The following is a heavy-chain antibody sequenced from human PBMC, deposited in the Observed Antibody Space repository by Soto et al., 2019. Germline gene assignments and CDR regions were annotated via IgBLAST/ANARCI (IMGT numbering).Heavy chain of an antibody. D-gene: IGHD5-18*01. CDR2: IWYDGSNK. CDR3: AGDLVAMATDWFDP. Sequence: PGGSLRLSCAASGFTFSSYGMHWVRQAPGKGLEWVAVIWYDGSNKYYADSVKGRFTISRDNSKNTLYLQMNSLRAEDTAVYYCAGDLVAMATDWFDPWGQGTLVTVSS. V-gene: IGHV3-33*01. J-gene: IGHJ5*02. CDR1: GFTFSSYG.